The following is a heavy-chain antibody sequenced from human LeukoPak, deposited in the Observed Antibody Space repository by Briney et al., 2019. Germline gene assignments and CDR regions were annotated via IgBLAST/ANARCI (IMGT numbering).Heavy chain of an antibody. CDR1: GGSFSGYY. CDR3: ARRSSKRFNWYFDL. V-gene: IGHV4-34*01. Sequence: SETLSLTCAVYGGSFSGYYWSWIRQPPGKGLEWIGEINHSGSTNYNPSLKSRVTISVDTSKTQFSLTLSSVTAADTAVYYCARRSSKRFNWYFDLWGRGTLVTVSS. D-gene: IGHD5-24*01. CDR2: INHSGST. J-gene: IGHJ2*01.